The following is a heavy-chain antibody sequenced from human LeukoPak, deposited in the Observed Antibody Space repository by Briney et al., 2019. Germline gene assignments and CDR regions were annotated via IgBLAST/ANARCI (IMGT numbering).Heavy chain of an antibody. Sequence: GGSLRLSCAASGFTFSSYEMSWVRQAPGKGLEWVSYISGSSSTMYYADAVRGRFTISRDNAKNSLSLQMNSLRAEDTAIYYCAKGPLDSWGQGTLVTVSS. V-gene: IGHV3-48*03. J-gene: IGHJ5*01. CDR1: GFTFSSYE. CDR2: ISGSSSTM. CDR3: AKGPLDS.